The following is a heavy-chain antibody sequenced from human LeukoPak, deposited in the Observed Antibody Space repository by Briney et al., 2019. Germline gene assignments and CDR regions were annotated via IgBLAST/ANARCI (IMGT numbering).Heavy chain of an antibody. CDR3: AKESDGVVVAATPRNWFDP. J-gene: IGHJ5*02. CDR1: GFTFSSYA. D-gene: IGHD2-15*01. V-gene: IGHV3-23*01. Sequence: PGGSLRLSCAASGFTFSSYAMSWVRQAPGKGLEWVSAISGSGGSTYYADSVKGRFTISRDNSKNTLYLQMSSLRAEDTTVYYCAKESDGVVVAATPRNWFDPWGQGTLVTVSS. CDR2: ISGSGGST.